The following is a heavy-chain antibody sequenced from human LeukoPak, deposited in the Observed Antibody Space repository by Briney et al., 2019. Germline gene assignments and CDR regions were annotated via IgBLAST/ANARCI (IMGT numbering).Heavy chain of an antibody. V-gene: IGHV1-2*02. Sequence: ASVKVSCKASGYTFTGYYMHWVRQAPGQGLEWMGWINPNSGGTNYAQKFQGRVTMTRDTSISTAYMELTRLRSDDTAVYCCARDNGDYWFDYWGQGTLVTVSS. CDR3: ARDNGDYWFDY. CDR2: INPNSGGT. CDR1: GYTFTGYY. D-gene: IGHD4-17*01. J-gene: IGHJ4*02.